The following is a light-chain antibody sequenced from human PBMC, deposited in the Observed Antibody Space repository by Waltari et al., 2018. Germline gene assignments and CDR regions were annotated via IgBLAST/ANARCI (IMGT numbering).Light chain of an antibody. CDR2: DAD. CDR3: QKYGTLPAT. J-gene: IGKJ1*01. CDR1: QSIRRY. Sequence: EIMLTQSPGILSLSPGERATLSCRASQSIRRYLAWYQQKPGQAHRLLIYDADSRATGIPDRFSGRGSGTDFSLTISRLEPEDSAVYYCQKYGTLPATFGQGTKVEIK. V-gene: IGKV3-20*01.